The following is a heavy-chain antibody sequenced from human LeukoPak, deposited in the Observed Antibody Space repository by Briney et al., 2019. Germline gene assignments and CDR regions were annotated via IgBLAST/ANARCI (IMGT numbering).Heavy chain of an antibody. CDR1: GFTFSSYS. CDR2: ISSSSSYI. CDR3: ARVIRNYYDGSGFDY. D-gene: IGHD3-22*01. V-gene: IGHV3-21*01. J-gene: IGHJ4*02. Sequence: GGSLRLSCAASGFTFSSYSMNWVRQAPGKGLEWVSSISSSSSYIYYADSVKGRFTISRDNAKNSLYLQMNSLRAEDTAVYYCARVIRNYYDGSGFDYWGQGTLVTVSS.